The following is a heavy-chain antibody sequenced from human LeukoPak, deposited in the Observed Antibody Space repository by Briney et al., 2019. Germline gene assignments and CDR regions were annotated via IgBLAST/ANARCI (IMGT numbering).Heavy chain of an antibody. D-gene: IGHD6-13*01. CDR3: ARDKWASSYSSSWS. J-gene: IGHJ5*02. Sequence: TSQALSLTCTVSGGSISSGGYYWSWIRQPPGKGLEWIGYIYHSGSTYYNPSLKSRVTISVDRSKNQFSLKLSSVTAADTAVYYCARDKWASSYSSSWSWGQGTLVTVSS. CDR2: IYHSGST. V-gene: IGHV4-30-2*01. CDR1: GGSISSGGYY.